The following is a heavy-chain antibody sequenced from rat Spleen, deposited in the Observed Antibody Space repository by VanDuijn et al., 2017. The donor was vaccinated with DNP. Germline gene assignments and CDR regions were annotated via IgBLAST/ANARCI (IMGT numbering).Heavy chain of an antibody. D-gene: IGHD1-6*01. CDR2: IIYDGSRT. CDR1: GFTFNNYW. V-gene: IGHV5-29*01. CDR3: ARPGRILQIISTWYFDF. J-gene: IGHJ1*01. Sequence: EVQLVESGGGLVQPGRSMKLSCVASGFTFNNYWMTWIRQVPGKGLEWVATIIYDGSRTYYRDSVKGRFTISRDNAKSTLYLQMDSLRSEDTATYYCARPGRILQIISTWYFDFWGPGTMVTVSS.